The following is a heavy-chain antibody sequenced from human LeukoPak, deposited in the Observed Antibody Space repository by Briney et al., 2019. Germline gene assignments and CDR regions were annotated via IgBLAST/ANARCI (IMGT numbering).Heavy chain of an antibody. CDR3: ARMQKDKDYYYGMDV. CDR1: GYTFTSYG. Sequence: ASVKVSCKASGYTFTSYGISWVRQAPGQGLEWMGWISTYNGNTNYAQKLRGRVTMTTDTSTSTAYMELRSLGSDDTAVYYCARMQKDKDYYYGMDVWGKGTTVTVSS. CDR2: ISTYNGNT. V-gene: IGHV1-18*04. J-gene: IGHJ6*04.